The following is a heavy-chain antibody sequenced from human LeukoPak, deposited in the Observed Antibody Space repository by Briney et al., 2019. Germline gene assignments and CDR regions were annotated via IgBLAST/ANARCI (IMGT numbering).Heavy chain of an antibody. D-gene: IGHD2-2*01. V-gene: IGHV1-18*01. CDR2: ISAYNGNT. CDR1: GYTFTSYG. Sequence: GASVKVSCKASGYTFTSYGISWVRQAPGQGLEWMGWISAYNGNTNYAQKLQGRVTMTTDTSTSTAYMELRSLRSDDTAVYYCARVEPSVDIVVVPAATDNWFDPWGQGTLVTVSS. CDR3: ARVEPSVDIVVVPAATDNWFDP. J-gene: IGHJ5*02.